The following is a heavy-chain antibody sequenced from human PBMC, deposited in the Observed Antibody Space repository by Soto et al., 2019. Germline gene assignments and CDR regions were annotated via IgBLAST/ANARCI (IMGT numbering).Heavy chain of an antibody. CDR1: GGTFSSYA. D-gene: IGHD2-15*01. V-gene: IGHV1-69*01. CDR2: IIPIFGTA. CDR3: AIDHFVVVVAATPIRYYFYGMDV. Sequence: QVQLVQSGAEVKKPGSSVKVSCKASGGTFSSYAISWVRQAPGQGLEWMGGIIPIFGTANYAQKFQGRVTITADESTSTDYTGLSSLRAVDTPVYYCAIDHFVVVVAATPIRYYFYGMDVWGQGTTVTVSS. J-gene: IGHJ6*02.